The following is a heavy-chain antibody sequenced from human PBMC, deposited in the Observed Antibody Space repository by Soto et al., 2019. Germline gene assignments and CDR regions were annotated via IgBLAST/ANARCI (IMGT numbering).Heavy chain of an antibody. CDR2: MNPNSGNT. CDR3: ARGADTAMGYDAFDI. J-gene: IGHJ3*02. CDR1: GYTFTSYY. D-gene: IGHD5-18*01. Sequence: GASVKVSCKASGYTFTSYYMHWVRQAPGQGLEWMGWMNPNSGNTGYAQKFQGRVTMTRNTSISTAYMELSSLRSEDTAVYYCARGADTAMGYDAFDIWGQGTMVTVSS. V-gene: IGHV1-8*02.